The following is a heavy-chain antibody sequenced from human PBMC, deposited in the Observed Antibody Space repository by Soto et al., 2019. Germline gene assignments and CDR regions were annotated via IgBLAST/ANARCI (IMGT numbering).Heavy chain of an antibody. D-gene: IGHD6-13*01. Sequence: EVPLLESGGGLVQPGGSLRLSCAASGFTFSSYAMNWVRQAPGKGLEWVSVISGCGGSTYYADSVKGRFTISRDNSKNTLYLQMNSLRAEDTAVYYCARRGPGTYFDDWGQGTLVTVSS. CDR1: GFTFSSYA. CDR2: ISGCGGST. CDR3: ARRGPGTYFDD. V-gene: IGHV3-23*01. J-gene: IGHJ4*02.